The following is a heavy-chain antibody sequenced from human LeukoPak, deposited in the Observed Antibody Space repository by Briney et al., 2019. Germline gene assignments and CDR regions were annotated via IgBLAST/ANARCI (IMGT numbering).Heavy chain of an antibody. V-gene: IGHV3-30*18. Sequence: GGSLRLSCAASGFTFSSYGMHWVRQAPVKGLEWVAVISYDGSNKYYADSVKGRFTISRDNSKNTLYLQMNSLRAEDTAVYYCAKDLKKPLLRFLEWPDDAFDIWGQGTMVTVSS. CDR3: AKDLKKPLLRFLEWPDDAFDI. D-gene: IGHD3-3*01. CDR2: ISYDGSNK. CDR1: GFTFSSYG. J-gene: IGHJ3*02.